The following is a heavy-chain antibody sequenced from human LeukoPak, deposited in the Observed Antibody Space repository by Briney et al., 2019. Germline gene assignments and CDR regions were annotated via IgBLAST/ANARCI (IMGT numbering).Heavy chain of an antibody. CDR2: MNANSGNT. D-gene: IGHD3-3*01. CDR1: GYTFTSYD. Sequence: ASVKVSCKASGYTFTSYDINWVRQATGQGLEWMGWMNANSGNTGYAQKFQGRVTMTRNTSISTAYMELSSLRSEDTAVYYCARAPSWSGFSSYYYMDVWGKGTTVTVSS. J-gene: IGHJ6*03. V-gene: IGHV1-8*01. CDR3: ARAPSWSGFSSYYYMDV.